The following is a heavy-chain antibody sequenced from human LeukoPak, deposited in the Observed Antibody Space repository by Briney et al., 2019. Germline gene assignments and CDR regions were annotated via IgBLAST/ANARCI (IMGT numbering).Heavy chain of an antibody. V-gene: IGHV1-18*01. Sequence: GASVKVSCKASGYTFTSYGISRVRQAPGQGLEWMGWISAYNGNTNYAQKLQGRVTMTTDTSTSTAYMELRSLRSDDTAVYYCARDGIAVAGTWFFDYWGQGTLVTVSS. CDR1: GYTFTSYG. J-gene: IGHJ4*02. CDR3: ARDGIAVAGTWFFDY. D-gene: IGHD6-19*01. CDR2: ISAYNGNT.